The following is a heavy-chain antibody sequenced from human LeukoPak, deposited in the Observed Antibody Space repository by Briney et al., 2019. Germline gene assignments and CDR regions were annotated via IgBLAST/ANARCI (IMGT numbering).Heavy chain of an antibody. Sequence: PGGSLRLSCAASGFTFSIYEMNWVRQAPGKGLEWLSYIGSSGRTIYYADSVKGRFTISRDNSKNTLYLQMNSLRAEDTAVYYCAKERREQSRDNYFDYWGQGTLVTVSS. J-gene: IGHJ4*02. V-gene: IGHV3-48*03. CDR3: AKERREQSRDNYFDY. CDR2: IGSSGRTI. D-gene: IGHD1-1*01. CDR1: GFTFSIYE.